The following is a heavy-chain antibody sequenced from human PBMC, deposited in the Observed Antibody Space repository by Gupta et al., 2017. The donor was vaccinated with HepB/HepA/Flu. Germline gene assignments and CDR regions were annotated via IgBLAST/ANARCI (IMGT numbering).Heavy chain of an antibody. CDR3: ATEVTGTKGGDWFDT. J-gene: IGHJ5*02. Sequence: QVQLVQSGAEVKKPGSSVNVSCKASVGTFSSYDISWVRPAPGQGLEWMGGIIPIFGTANYAQKYQSRVRITADESTSTAERELSSLRSEDTAVYYFATEVTGTKGGDWFDTWSQGTLVTVFS. CDR1: VGTFSSYD. V-gene: IGHV1-69*01. CDR2: IIPIFGTA. D-gene: IGHD1-7*01.